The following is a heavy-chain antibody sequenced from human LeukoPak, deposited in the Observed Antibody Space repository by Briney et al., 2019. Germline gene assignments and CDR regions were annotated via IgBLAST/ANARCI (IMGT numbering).Heavy chain of an antibody. D-gene: IGHD3-3*01. CDR2: IYSGDRT. CDR1: GFTFSDYH. J-gene: IGHJ6*02. Sequence: PGGSLRLSCAASGFTFSDYHMTWVRQAPGKGLEWVSVIYSGDRTNYADSVKGRFTISRDNSKNTLFCQMNSLRAEDTAVYYCARLTSGNGLDVWGQGTTVTVSS. V-gene: IGHV3-66*04. CDR3: ARLTSGNGLDV.